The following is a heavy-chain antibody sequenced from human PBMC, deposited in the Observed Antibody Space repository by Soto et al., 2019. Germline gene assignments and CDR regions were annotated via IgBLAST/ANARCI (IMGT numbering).Heavy chain of an antibody. CDR2: VYHSGST. V-gene: IGHV4-30-2*01. CDR3: ARGGTMVRGVSYYYYYGMDV. J-gene: IGHJ6*02. D-gene: IGHD3-10*01. Sequence: SETLSLTCAVSGGSISSGGYSWSWIRQPPGKGLEWIGYVYHSGSTYYNPSLKSRVTISVDRSKNQFSLKLSSVTAADTAVYYYARGGTMVRGVSYYYYYGMDVWGQGTTVTVSS. CDR1: GGSISSGGYS.